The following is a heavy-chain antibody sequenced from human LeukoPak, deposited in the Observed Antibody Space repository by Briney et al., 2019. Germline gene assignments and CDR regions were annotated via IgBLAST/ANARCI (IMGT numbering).Heavy chain of an antibody. CDR1: GFSFTSYG. Sequence: PGESLKISCKGSGFSFTSYGIGWVRQMPGKGLEYMGIILVGGSEVRYSPAFQGLVTISADKSINTAYLQWTSLKASDTAMYYCARHTGRPQAGWFDPWGQGTLVTVSS. CDR2: ILVGGSEV. D-gene: IGHD3-10*01. V-gene: IGHV5-51*01. J-gene: IGHJ5*02. CDR3: ARHTGRPQAGWFDP.